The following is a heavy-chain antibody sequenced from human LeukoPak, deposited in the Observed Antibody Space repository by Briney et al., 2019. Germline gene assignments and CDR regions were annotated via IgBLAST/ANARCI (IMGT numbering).Heavy chain of an antibody. Sequence: SETLSLTCTVSGGSISSYYWSWIRQPPGKGLEWIGYIYYSGSTNYNPSLKSRVTISVDTSKNQFSLKLSSVTAADTAVYYCARDGSWRYYYYGMDVWGQGTTVTVSS. D-gene: IGHD6-13*01. CDR1: GGSISSYY. V-gene: IGHV4-59*01. CDR2: IYYSGST. CDR3: ARDGSWRYYYYGMDV. J-gene: IGHJ6*02.